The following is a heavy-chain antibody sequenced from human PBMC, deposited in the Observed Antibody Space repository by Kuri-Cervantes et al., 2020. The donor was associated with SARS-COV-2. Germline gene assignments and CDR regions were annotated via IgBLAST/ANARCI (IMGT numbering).Heavy chain of an antibody. D-gene: IGHD3-9*01. CDR3: ARDQEILTGYPFFPMDV. J-gene: IGHJ6*02. Sequence: ASVKVSCKASGYTFAGYYMHWVRQAPGQGLEWMGWINPNSGGTNYAQKFQGRLTISREISATTVYMELSSLKSEDTAVYYCARDQEILTGYPFFPMDVWGQGTTVTVSS. V-gene: IGHV1-2*02. CDR2: INPNSGGT. CDR1: GYTFAGYY.